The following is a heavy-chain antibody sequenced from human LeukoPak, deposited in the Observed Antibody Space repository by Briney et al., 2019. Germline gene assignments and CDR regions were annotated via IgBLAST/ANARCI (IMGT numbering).Heavy chain of an antibody. CDR2: IYYSGST. V-gene: IGHV4-59*01. CDR3: ARESGSGGFNNWFDP. Sequence: SETLSLTCTVSGGSISSYYWSWIRQPPGKGLEWIGYIYYSGSTKYNPSLKSRVTISVDTSKNQFSLKLSSVTAADTALYYCARESGSGGFNNWFDPWGQGTLVTVSS. CDR1: GGSISSYY. J-gene: IGHJ5*02. D-gene: IGHD2-15*01.